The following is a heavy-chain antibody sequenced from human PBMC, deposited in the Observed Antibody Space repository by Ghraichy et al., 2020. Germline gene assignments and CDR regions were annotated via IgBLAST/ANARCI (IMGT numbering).Heavy chain of an antibody. CDR1: GFTFSTYS. J-gene: IGHJ4*02. CDR2: IGSSSSTI. V-gene: IGHV3-48*02. D-gene: IGHD6-13*01. Sequence: GGSLRLSCAAFGFTFSTYSMNWVRQAPGKGLEWVSYIGSSSSTIYYADSVKGRFTISRDNAKNSLYLQMNSLRDEDTAVYYCASNYSSSWFYFDYWGQGTLVTVSS. CDR3: ASNYSSSWFYFDY.